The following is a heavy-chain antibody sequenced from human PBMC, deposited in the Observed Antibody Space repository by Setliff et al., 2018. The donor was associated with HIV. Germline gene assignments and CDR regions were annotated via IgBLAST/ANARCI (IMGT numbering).Heavy chain of an antibody. CDR2: IIPLYGTS. CDR1: GDTFSNSA. CDR3: VRDTDIWRYFPL. V-gene: IGHV1-69*05. D-gene: IGHD1-1*01. Sequence: SVKVSCKASGDTFSNSAIYWVRQAPGQGLEWMGGIIPLYGTSKYAQKFQGRVSMTTETSTTTAYLELRDLRFDDTAVYFCVRDTDIWRYFPLWGQGTLVTVSS. J-gene: IGHJ1*01.